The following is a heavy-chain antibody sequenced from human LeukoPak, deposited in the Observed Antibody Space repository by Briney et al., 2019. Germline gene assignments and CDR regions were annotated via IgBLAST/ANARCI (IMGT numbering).Heavy chain of an antibody. Sequence: PEASVKVSCKASGYTFTGYYMHWVRQAPGQGLEWMGWINPNSGGTKYAQKSQGRVTMTRDTSINTAYMELSRLRSDDTAVYYCARDRGVDYCSGGSCSHYYYYMDVWGKGTTVTISS. CDR2: INPNSGGT. CDR3: ARDRGVDYCSGGSCSHYYYYMDV. V-gene: IGHV1-2*02. J-gene: IGHJ6*03. D-gene: IGHD2-15*01. CDR1: GYTFTGYY.